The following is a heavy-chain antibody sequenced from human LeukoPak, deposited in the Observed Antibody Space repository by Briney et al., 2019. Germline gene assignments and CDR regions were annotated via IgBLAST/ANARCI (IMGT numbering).Heavy chain of an antibody. V-gene: IGHV1-18*01. D-gene: IGHD2-21*01. Sequence: GASVKVSCKASGYTFTSYGISWVRQAPGQGLEWMGWISAYNGNTNYAQKLQGRVTMTTDTSTSTAYMELRSLRSDDTAVYYCARLARVSAIRGEFYFDYWGQGTLVTVSS. CDR1: GYTFTSYG. J-gene: IGHJ4*02. CDR2: ISAYNGNT. CDR3: ARLARVSAIRGEFYFDY.